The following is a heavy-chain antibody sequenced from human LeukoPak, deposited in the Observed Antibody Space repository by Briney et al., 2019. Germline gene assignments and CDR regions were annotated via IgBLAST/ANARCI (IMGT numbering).Heavy chain of an antibody. V-gene: IGHV3-48*03. Sequence: PGGSLRLSCAASGFTFSSYWMTWVRHLPGKGLEWVSYISSSGSTIYYADSVKGRFTISRDNAKNSLYLQMNSLRAEDTAVYYCAELGITMIGGVWGKGTTVTISS. CDR2: ISSSGSTI. CDR3: AELGITMIGGV. CDR1: GFTFSSYW. D-gene: IGHD3-10*02. J-gene: IGHJ6*04.